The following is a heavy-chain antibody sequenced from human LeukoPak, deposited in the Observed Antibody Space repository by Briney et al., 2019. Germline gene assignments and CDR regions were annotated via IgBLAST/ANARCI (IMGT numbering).Heavy chain of an antibody. D-gene: IGHD6-19*01. V-gene: IGHV4-34*01. CDR3: ARISPSSKHYFDY. CDR1: GGSFSGYY. CDR2: INHSGST. Sequence: SETLSLTCAVYGGSFSGYYWSWIRQPPGKGLEWIGEINHSGSTNYNPSLKSRVTISVDTSKNQFSLKLSSVTAADTAVYYCARISPSSKHYFDYWGQGTLVTVSS. J-gene: IGHJ4*02.